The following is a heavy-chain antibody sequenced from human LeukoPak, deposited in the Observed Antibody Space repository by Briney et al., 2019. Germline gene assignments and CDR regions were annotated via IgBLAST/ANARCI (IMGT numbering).Heavy chain of an antibody. D-gene: IGHD3-9*01. CDR2: INHSGST. V-gene: IGHV4-34*01. CDR3: ARGPDDDILTGYYL. J-gene: IGHJ4*02. Sequence: PSETLSLTCAVYGGSFSGYYWSWIRQPPGKGLEWIGEINHSGSTNYNPSLKSRVTISVDTSKNQFSLKLSSVTAADTAVYYCARGPDDDILTGYYLWGQGTPVTVSS. CDR1: GGSFSGYY.